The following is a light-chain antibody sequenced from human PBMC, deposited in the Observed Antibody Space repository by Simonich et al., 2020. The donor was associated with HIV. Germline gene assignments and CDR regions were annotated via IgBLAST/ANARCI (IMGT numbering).Light chain of an antibody. J-gene: IGKJ1*01. CDR2: GTS. Sequence: EIVMTQSPATLSVSPGERATLSCRASQSVSSNLAWYQQKLGQAPRLLIYGTSTRATGIPARFSGSGSGTEFTLTISSLQSEDFAVYYCQQYNYWSPTFGQGTKVEIK. CDR1: QSVSSN. CDR3: QQYNYWSPT. V-gene: IGKV3-15*01.